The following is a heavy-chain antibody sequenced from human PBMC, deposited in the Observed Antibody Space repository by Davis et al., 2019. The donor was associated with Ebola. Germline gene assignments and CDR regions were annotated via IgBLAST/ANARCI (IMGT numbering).Heavy chain of an antibody. CDR3: ARGYCSGGSCYFFDY. J-gene: IGHJ4*02. CDR2: IIPIFGTA. CDR1: GGTFSSYA. D-gene: IGHD2-15*01. V-gene: IGHV1-69*13. Sequence: SVKVSCKASGGTFSSYAISWVRQAPGQGLEWMGGIIPIFGTANYAQKFQGRVTITADESTSTAYMELSSLRSEDTAVYYCARGYCSGGSCYFFDYWGQGTLVTVSS.